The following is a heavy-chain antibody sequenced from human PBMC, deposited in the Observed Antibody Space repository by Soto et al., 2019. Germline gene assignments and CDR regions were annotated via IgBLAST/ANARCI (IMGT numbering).Heavy chain of an antibody. V-gene: IGHV3-15*07. D-gene: IGHD6-19*01. CDR2: IKRKIDGRTV. J-gene: IGHJ4*02. CDR3: APHDSGWYFDY. Sequence: EVQLVESGGGLVKPGGSLRLSCAASGFTFSDAWMNWVRQAPGKGLEWVGRIKRKIDGRTVDYAEPVKGRVTISRDDSKNTLYLQMNILKTEDTAVYYCAPHDSGWYFDYWGQGTLVTVSS. CDR1: GFTFSDAW.